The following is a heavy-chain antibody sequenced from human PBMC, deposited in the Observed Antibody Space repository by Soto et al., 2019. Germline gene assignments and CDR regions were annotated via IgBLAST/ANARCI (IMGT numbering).Heavy chain of an antibody. Sequence: QVTLKESGPVLVKPTETLTLRCTVSGLSITDSEMGVSWIRQPPGQPLEWLAHIDSSGEKSYRTFLKSRLANSKDTSKSQIVLTMTNMDPADTATYCCARRHLAVAVSPWFDPWGQGIPVTVSS. J-gene: IGHJ5*02. CDR3: ARRHLAVAVSPWFDP. V-gene: IGHV2-26*01. CDR1: GLSITDSEMG. D-gene: IGHD6-19*01. CDR2: IDSSGEK.